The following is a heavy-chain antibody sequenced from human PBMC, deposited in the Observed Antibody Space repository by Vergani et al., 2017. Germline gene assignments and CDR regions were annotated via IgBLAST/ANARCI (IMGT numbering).Heavy chain of an antibody. CDR2: IKQDGSAK. CDR3: ARDLRRSYYCYYMDV. V-gene: IGHV3-7*01. CDR1: GFTFSSYW. J-gene: IGHJ6*03. Sequence: EVQLVESGGGLVQPGGSLRLSCAASGFTFSSYWMSWVRQAPGKGLEWVANIKQDGSAKYYVDSVKGRFTISRDNAKNSLYLQMNSQRAEDTAVDYCARDLRRSYYCYYMDVWGKGTTVTVSS.